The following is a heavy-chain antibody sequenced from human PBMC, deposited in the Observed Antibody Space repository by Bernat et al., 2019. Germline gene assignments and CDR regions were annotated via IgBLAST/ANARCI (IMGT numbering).Heavy chain of an antibody. Sequence: QVQLVESGGGLVKPGGSLRLSCAASGFTFSDYYMSWIRQAPGKGLEWVSYIGSSGSYTNYADSVKGRFTISRDNAKNSLFLQMNGLRAEDTAIDYCARDGGQSHGTALYFEYWGQGTLVTVSS. V-gene: IGHV3-11*05. D-gene: IGHD2-15*01. CDR2: IGSSGSYT. CDR1: GFTFSDYY. J-gene: IGHJ4*02. CDR3: ARDGGQSHGTALYFEY.